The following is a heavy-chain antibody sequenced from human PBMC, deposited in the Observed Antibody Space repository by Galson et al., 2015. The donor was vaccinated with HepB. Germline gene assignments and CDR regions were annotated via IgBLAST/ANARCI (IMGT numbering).Heavy chain of an antibody. CDR2: IKSKTDGGTT. D-gene: IGHD3-10*01. CDR1: GFTFSNAW. Sequence: SLRLSCAASGFTFSNAWMSWVRQAPGKGLEWVGRIKSKTDGGTTDYAAPVKGRFTISRDDSKNTLYLQMNSLKTEDTAVYYCTTLLLLWTEYYYGMDVWGQGTTVTVSS. CDR3: TTLLLLWTEYYYGMDV. J-gene: IGHJ6*02. V-gene: IGHV3-15*01.